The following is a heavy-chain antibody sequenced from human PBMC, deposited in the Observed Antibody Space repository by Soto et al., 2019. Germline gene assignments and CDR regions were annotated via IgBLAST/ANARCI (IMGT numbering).Heavy chain of an antibody. V-gene: IGHV3-23*01. D-gene: IGHD2-2*01. CDR1: GFTFSSYA. J-gene: IGHJ4*02. CDR2: ISGDGGTT. CDR3: AKKRVLVPAMYHFDY. Sequence: EVQLLESGGGLVQPGGSLRLSCAASGFTFSSYAMNWVRQAPGKGLEWVSIISGDGGTTSYADSVKGRFTISRDNSENTLYLQMNSLRAEDTAVYYCAKKRVLVPAMYHFDYWGQGTLVTVSS.